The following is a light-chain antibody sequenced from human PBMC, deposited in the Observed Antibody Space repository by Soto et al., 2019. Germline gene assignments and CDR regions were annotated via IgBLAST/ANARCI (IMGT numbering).Light chain of an antibody. CDR1: QSFSSPF. J-gene: IGKJ1*01. CDR3: QQYASSVT. V-gene: IGKV3-20*01. CDR2: GAS. Sequence: EILLTQSPDSLSLSPGYRATRSCRASQSFSSPFLAWYQQKPGQAPRLLIYGASSRATGIPDRFSGSGSGTDCTLIISRLESEDFTVYYCQQYASSVTFGQGTKVEIK.